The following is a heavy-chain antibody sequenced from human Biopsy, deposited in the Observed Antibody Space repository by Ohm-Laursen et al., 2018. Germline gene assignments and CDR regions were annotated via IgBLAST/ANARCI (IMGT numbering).Heavy chain of an antibody. CDR1: GFTFTSYA. D-gene: IGHD4-11*01. CDR3: ARDGKRWDYSTYFSWHFDL. CDR2: ISYDGSGE. V-gene: IGHV3-30*03. J-gene: IGHJ2*01. Sequence: SLRLSCTASGFTFTSYAMHWVRQAPGKGLAWVAVISYDGSGEYYADSLQSRFIISRDNPKNTVDLQMNSLRAEDTAVYFCARDGKRWDYSTYFSWHFDLWGRGTLVTVSS.